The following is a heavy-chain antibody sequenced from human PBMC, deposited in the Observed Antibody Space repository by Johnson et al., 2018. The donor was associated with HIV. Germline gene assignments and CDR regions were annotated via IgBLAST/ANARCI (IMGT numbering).Heavy chain of an antibody. Sequence: KGLEWVANITKDGSETYYVDSMKGRFTISRDNAKNSLYLQMNSMKTEDTAVYYCTTDLEWELLHDAFDIWGQGTMVTVSS. CDR3: TTDLEWELLHDAFDI. J-gene: IGHJ3*02. D-gene: IGHD1-26*01. CDR2: ITKDGSET. V-gene: IGHV3-7*03.